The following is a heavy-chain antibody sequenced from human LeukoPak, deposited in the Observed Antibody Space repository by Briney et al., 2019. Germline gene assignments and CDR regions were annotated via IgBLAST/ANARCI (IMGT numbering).Heavy chain of an antibody. J-gene: IGHJ4*02. V-gene: IGHV3-21*01. CDR3: ATETSGATSNY. CDR1: GFTFSSYS. CDR2: ISSSSSYI. Sequence: PGGSLRLSCAASGFTFSSYSMNWVRQAPGKGLEWVSSISSSSSYIYYADSVKGRFTISRDNAKNSLYLQMNSLRAEDTAVYYCATETSGATSNYWGQGTLATVSS. D-gene: IGHD1-26*01.